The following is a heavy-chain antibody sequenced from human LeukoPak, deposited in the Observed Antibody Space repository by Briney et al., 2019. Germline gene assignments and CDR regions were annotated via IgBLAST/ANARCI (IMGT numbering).Heavy chain of an antibody. Sequence: GGSLRLSCAASGFTFSSYSMNWVRQAPGKGLEWVSSISSSSYIYYADSVKGRFTISRDNAKNSLYLQMNSLRAEDTAVYYCASDLAYCGGDCYLDSNWGQETLVTVSS. J-gene: IGHJ4*02. CDR2: ISSSSYI. CDR1: GFTFSSYS. CDR3: ASDLAYCGGDCYLDSN. D-gene: IGHD2-21*02. V-gene: IGHV3-21*01.